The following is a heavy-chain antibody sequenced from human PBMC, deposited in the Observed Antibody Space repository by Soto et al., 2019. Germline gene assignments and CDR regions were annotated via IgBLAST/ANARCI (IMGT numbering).Heavy chain of an antibody. CDR1: GVSISSYY. V-gene: IGHV4-59*01. D-gene: IGHD6-13*01. CDR3: ARVAAAGPPKRVNWFDP. CDR2: IYYSGST. J-gene: IGHJ5*02. Sequence: SETLSLTCTVSGVSISSYYWSWIRQPPGKGLEWIGYIYYSGSTNYNPSLKSRVTISVDTSKNQFSLKLSSVTAADTAVYYCARVAAAGPPKRVNWFDPWGQGTLVTVSS.